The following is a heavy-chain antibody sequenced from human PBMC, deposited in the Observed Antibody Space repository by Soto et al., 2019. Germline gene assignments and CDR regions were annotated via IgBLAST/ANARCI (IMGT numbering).Heavy chain of an antibody. CDR2: IYYSGST. V-gene: IGHV4-31*03. CDR3: ARDGYYDRSGYYPSFDY. D-gene: IGHD3-22*01. Sequence: QVQLQESGPGLVKPSQTLSLTCTVSGGSISSGGYYWSWIRQHPGKGLEWIGYIYYSGSTYYNPSLKSRVTISVDTSKNQFSLKLSSVTAADTAVYYCARDGYYDRSGYYPSFDYWGQGTLVTVSS. CDR1: GGSISSGGYY. J-gene: IGHJ4*02.